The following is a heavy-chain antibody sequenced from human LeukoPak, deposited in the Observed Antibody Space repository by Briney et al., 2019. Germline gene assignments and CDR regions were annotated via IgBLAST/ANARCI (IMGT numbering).Heavy chain of an antibody. D-gene: IGHD5-12*01. Sequence: PGGSLRLSCAASGFMFSSNWMSWVRLAPGKGLEWVANIKEDGTETYYVDSVKGRFTISRDNAKTSLYLQMDSLRAEDTAVYYCARNRGWLQFDYWGQGTLVTVSS. CDR2: IKEDGTET. V-gene: IGHV3-7*03. J-gene: IGHJ4*02. CDR1: GFMFSSNW. CDR3: ARNRGWLQFDY.